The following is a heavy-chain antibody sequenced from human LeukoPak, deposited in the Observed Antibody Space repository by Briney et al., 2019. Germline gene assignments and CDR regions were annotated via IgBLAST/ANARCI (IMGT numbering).Heavy chain of an antibody. Sequence: ASVKVSCKASGYTFTSCDINGGRQATGQGREWMGWMNPKSGNTGYGQSFQGRITMTRDISIGTAYMELSNLTSEDTAIYYCTRGSSGRRDNWGQGTLVTV. CDR2: MNPKSGNT. J-gene: IGHJ4*02. D-gene: IGHD6-19*01. CDR3: TRGSSGRRDN. CDR1: GYTFTSCD. V-gene: IGHV1-8*01.